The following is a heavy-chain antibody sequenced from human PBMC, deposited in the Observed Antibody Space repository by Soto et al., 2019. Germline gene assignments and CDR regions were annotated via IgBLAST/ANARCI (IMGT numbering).Heavy chain of an antibody. J-gene: IGHJ6*02. D-gene: IGHD3-22*01. V-gene: IGHV4-59*01. CDR3: ARGPYYYDSSGYYRRFSFYYYGMDV. Sequence: PSETLSLTCTVSGGSISSYYWSWIRQPPGKGPEWIGYIYYSGSTNYNPSLKSRVTVSVDTSKNQFSLKLSSVTAADTAVYYCARGPYYYDSSGYYRRFSFYYYGMDVWGQGTTVTVSS. CDR1: GGSISSYY. CDR2: IYYSGST.